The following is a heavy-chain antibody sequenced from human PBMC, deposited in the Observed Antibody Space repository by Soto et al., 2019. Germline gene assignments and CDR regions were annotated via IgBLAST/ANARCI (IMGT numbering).Heavy chain of an antibody. CDR1: GCTFSSYA. D-gene: IGHD6-19*01. Sequence: QVQLVQSGAEVKKPGSSVKVSCKASGCTFSSYAISWVRQAPGQGLEWMGRIIAILGIANYAQKFQGRVTITADKSTSTAYMELSSLRSEDTAVYYCARGRIAVAGQDAFDIWGQGTMVTVSS. V-gene: IGHV1-69*04. CDR3: ARGRIAVAGQDAFDI. J-gene: IGHJ3*02. CDR2: IIAILGIA.